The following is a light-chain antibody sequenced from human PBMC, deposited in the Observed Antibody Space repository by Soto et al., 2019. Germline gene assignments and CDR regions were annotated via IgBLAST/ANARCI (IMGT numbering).Light chain of an antibody. CDR3: SFADAKNVV. J-gene: IGLJ2*01. Sequence: QSALTQPPSASGSPGLSVTISCTGTSSNFISWYQQHPGKAPKLMIFAVNKRPSGVPDRFSGSKSGNTASLTVSGLQAEDEADYYCSFADAKNVVFGGGTKLTVL. CDR2: AVN. V-gene: IGLV2-8*01. CDR1: SSNF.